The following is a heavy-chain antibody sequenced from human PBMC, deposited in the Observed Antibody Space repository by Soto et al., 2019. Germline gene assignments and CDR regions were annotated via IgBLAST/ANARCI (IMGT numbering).Heavy chain of an antibody. D-gene: IGHD3-10*01. V-gene: IGHV4-4*02. CDR3: VRARGVTPDYYYYGMDV. J-gene: IGHJ6*02. CDR1: GDSISRSYW. Sequence: PSETLSLTCTVSGDSISRSYWWSWVRQFPGKGLEWIGEIYHSGSTNYNPSLKSRVTISVDKSKNQFSLKLSSVTAADTAVYYCVRARGVTPDYYYYGMDVWGQGTTVTVSS. CDR2: IYHSGST.